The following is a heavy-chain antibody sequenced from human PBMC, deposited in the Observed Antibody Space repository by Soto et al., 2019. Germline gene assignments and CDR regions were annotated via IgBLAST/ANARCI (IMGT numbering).Heavy chain of an antibody. CDR3: AKVGDYDEFDFDS. V-gene: IGHV4-31*03. J-gene: IGHJ4*02. D-gene: IGHD4-17*01. CDR2: IYYSGTT. CDR1: GDSIAGAEYY. Sequence: SETLSLTCTVSGDSIAGAEYYWSWIRQRPGKGLEWIGYIYYSGTTYYNPSLKSRLTISFDSSKNQFSLRLSSVTAADTAVYYCAKVGDYDEFDFDSWGQGTLVTVSS.